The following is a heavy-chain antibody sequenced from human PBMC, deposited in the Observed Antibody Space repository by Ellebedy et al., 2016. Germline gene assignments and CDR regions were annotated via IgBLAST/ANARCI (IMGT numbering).Heavy chain of an antibody. CDR3: ARGGICTNGVCYRAVGYYYGMDV. CDR2: ISSNGGST. V-gene: IGHV3-64*01. D-gene: IGHD2-8*01. Sequence: GESLKISCAASGFTFSSYAMHWVRQAPGKGLEYVSAISSNGGSTYYANSVKGRFTISRDNSKNTLYLQMGSLRAEDMAVYYCARGGICTNGVCYRAVGYYYGMDVWGQGTTVIVSS. J-gene: IGHJ6*02. CDR1: GFTFSSYA.